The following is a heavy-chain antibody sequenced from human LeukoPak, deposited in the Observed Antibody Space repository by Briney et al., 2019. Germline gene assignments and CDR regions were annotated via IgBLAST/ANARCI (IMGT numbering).Heavy chain of an antibody. J-gene: IGHJ5*02. CDR3: ARGRSYGSGRYWFDP. D-gene: IGHD3-10*01. CDR1: GGSFSGYY. Sequence: SETLSLTCAVYGGSFSGYYWSWIRQPPGKGLEWIGEINQSGSTNYNPSLKSRATVSVDTSKNQFSLKLTSVTAADTAVYYCARGRSYGSGRYWFDPWDQGTLVTVS. CDR2: INQSGST. V-gene: IGHV4-34*01.